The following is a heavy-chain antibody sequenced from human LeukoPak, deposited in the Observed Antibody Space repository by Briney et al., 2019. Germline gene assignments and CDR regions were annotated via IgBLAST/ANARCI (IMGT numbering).Heavy chain of an antibody. CDR1: GFAFSSYS. V-gene: IGHV3-21*01. Sequence: GGSLRLSCAASGFAFSSYSMNWVRQAPGKGLEWVSSISSGSSYIYYADSVKGRFTISRDNAKNSLYLPMNSLRAEDTAVYYCARELGVTSDYWGQGTLVTVSS. J-gene: IGHJ4*02. CDR3: ARELGVTSDY. D-gene: IGHD3-22*01. CDR2: ISSGSSYI.